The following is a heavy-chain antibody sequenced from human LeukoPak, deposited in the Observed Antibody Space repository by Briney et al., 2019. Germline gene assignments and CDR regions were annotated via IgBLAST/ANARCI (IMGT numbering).Heavy chain of an antibody. Sequence: GGSLRLSCAVSGITVSNYGMSWVRQAPGKGLEWVAGISDSGGRTNYADSVKGRFTISRDNPKNTLYLQMNSLRAEDTAVYFCAKRGVVIRVILVGLHKEAYYFDSWGQGALVTVSS. J-gene: IGHJ4*02. CDR2: ISDSGGRT. CDR1: GITVSNYG. D-gene: IGHD3-22*01. CDR3: AKRGVVIRVILVGLHKEAYYFDS. V-gene: IGHV3-23*01.